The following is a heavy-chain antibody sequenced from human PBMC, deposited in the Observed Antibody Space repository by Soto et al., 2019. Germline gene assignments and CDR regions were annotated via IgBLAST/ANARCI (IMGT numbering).Heavy chain of an antibody. CDR2: INPNSGGT. Sequence: ASVKVSCKASGYTFTGYYMHWVRQAPGQGLEWMGWINPNSGGTNYAQKFQGRVTMTRDTSISTAYMELSRLRSDDTAVYYCAREWDSGSYYGIYYYFYYGMDVWGQGTTVTVSS. V-gene: IGHV1-2*02. J-gene: IGHJ6*02. CDR1: GYTFTGYY. CDR3: AREWDSGSYYGIYYYFYYGMDV. D-gene: IGHD1-26*01.